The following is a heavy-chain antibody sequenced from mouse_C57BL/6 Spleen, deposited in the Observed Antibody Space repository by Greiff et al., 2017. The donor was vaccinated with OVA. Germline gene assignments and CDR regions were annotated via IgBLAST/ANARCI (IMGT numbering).Heavy chain of an antibody. Sequence: EVKLVESGGGLVQPGGSLKLSCAASGFTFSDYYMYWVRQTPEKRLEWVAYISNGGGSTYYPDTVKGRFTISRDNAKNTLYLQMSRLKSEDTAMYYCARGGYYGSYAMDYWGQGTSVTVSS. J-gene: IGHJ4*01. V-gene: IGHV5-12*01. D-gene: IGHD1-1*01. CDR1: GFTFSDYY. CDR3: ARGGYYGSYAMDY. CDR2: ISNGGGST.